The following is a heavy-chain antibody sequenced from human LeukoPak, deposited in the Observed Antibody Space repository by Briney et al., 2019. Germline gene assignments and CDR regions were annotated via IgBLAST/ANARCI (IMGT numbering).Heavy chain of an antibody. CDR3: ASRGRGAYCGGDCYSNGMDV. Sequence: SVKVSCKASGGTFSSYAISWVRQAPGQGLEWMGRIIPILGIANYAQKFQGRVTVTADKSTSTAYMELSSLRSEDTAVYYCASRGRGAYCGGDCYSNGMDVWGQGTTVTVSS. J-gene: IGHJ6*02. CDR1: GGTFSSYA. CDR2: IIPILGIA. D-gene: IGHD2-21*02. V-gene: IGHV1-69*04.